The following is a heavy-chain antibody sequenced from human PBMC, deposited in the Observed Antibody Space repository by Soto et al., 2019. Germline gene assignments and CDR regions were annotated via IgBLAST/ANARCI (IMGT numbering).Heavy chain of an antibody. Sequence: QVQLQESGPGLVKPSQTLSLTCSVSGGSISSGGDYWSWIRQPPGKGLEWIGYIYYSGKTYYNPSLQRRVTISVDTSKNQFSLKPRTVTAADTAVYYCARIEAAGNEVWFAPWGQETLVTVSS. CDR3: ARIEAAGNEVWFAP. CDR1: GGSISSGGDY. D-gene: IGHD6-13*01. J-gene: IGHJ5*02. V-gene: IGHV4-30-4*01. CDR2: IYYSGKT.